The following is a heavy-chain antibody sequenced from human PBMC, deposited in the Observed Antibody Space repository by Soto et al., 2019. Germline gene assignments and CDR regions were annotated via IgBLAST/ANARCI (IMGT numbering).Heavy chain of an antibody. CDR1: GYTFTSYY. CDR3: ARDGGSPSARSWLDP. J-gene: IGHJ5*02. D-gene: IGHD3-10*01. CDR2: IKSSGGST. Sequence: PAASVKASCKASGYTFTSYYMHWVRQAPEQGLGWMGIIKSSGGSTSYAQKSQGRVTMTRDTSTSTIYMELSSLRSEDTAVYYCARDGGSPSARSWLDPWGQGPLFTVPS. V-gene: IGHV1-46*01.